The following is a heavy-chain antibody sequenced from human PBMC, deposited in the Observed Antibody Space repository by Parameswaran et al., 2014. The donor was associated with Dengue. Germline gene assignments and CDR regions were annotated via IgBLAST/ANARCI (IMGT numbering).Heavy chain of an antibody. V-gene: IGHV2-26*01. J-gene: IGHJ4*02. CDR2: IFSNDEK. CDR3: ARMGFLTGPIDY. Sequence: VRQAPGKALEWLAHIFSNDEKSYSTSLKSRLTISKDTSKSQVVLTMTNMDPVDTATYYCARMGFLTGPIDYWGQGTLVTVSS. D-gene: IGHD3-9*01.